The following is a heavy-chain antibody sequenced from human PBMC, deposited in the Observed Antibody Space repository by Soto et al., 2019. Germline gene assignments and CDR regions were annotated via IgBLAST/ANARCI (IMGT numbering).Heavy chain of an antibody. CDR3: ARGLGTYYYGSGSSPSHNLFIWFDP. J-gene: IGHJ5*02. CDR1: GGSFSGYY. D-gene: IGHD3-10*01. V-gene: IGHV4-34*01. Sequence: SETLSLTCAVYGGSFSGYYWSWIRQPPGKGLEWIGEINHSGSTNYNPSLKSRVTISVDTSKNQFSLKLSSVTAADTAVYYCARGLGTYYYGSGSSPSHNLFIWFDPWGQGTLVTVSS. CDR2: INHSGST.